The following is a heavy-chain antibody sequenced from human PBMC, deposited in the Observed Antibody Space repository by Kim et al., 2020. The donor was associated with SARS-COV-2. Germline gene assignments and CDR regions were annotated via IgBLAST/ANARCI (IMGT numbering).Heavy chain of an antibody. Sequence: GGSLTLSCAASGLTFSRYAMTWVCQAPGKGLEWVSTIGTSSNTYYGDSVKGRFTISRDNSKNTFYLQMSSLRAEDSATYYCAKGGYSSGWLEYWGQGTLV. J-gene: IGHJ4*02. CDR2: IGTSSNT. CDR3: AKGGYSSGWLEY. CDR1: GLTFSRYA. V-gene: IGHV3-23*01. D-gene: IGHD6-25*01.